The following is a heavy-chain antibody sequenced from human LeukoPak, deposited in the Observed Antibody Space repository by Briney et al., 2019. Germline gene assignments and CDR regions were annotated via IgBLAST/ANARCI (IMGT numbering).Heavy chain of an antibody. CDR1: GFTVSSNY. V-gene: IGHV3-23*01. Sequence: PGGSLRLSCAASGFTVSSNYMSWVRQAPGKGLEWVSAISGSGGSTYYADSVKGRFTISRDNSKNTLYLQMNSLRAEDTAVYYCAKGLLDYDSSGYLDYFDYWGQGTLVTVSS. CDR2: ISGSGGST. CDR3: AKGLLDYDSSGYLDYFDY. D-gene: IGHD3-22*01. J-gene: IGHJ4*02.